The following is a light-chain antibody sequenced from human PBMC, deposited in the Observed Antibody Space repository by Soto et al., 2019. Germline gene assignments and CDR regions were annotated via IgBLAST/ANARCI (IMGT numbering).Light chain of an antibody. J-gene: IGKJ1*01. CDR1: QTMSNN. V-gene: IGKV3-15*01. Sequence: VMTQSPVTLSVSPGEGATLSCSASQTMSNNLAWYQQKPGQPPRLLIYGASTRATGIPARFSGSGSGTEFTLTISSLQSEDFAVYYCQQYHNWPTFGQGTKVDI. CDR2: GAS. CDR3: QQYHNWPT.